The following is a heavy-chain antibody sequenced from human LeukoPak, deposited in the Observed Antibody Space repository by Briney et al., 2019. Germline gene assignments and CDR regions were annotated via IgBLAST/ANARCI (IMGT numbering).Heavy chain of an antibody. J-gene: IGHJ3*02. CDR3: ARDKRPGLDDAFDI. Sequence: GGSLRLSCAASGFTFSTYWMTWVRQAPGKGLEWMANIKQDGSGKYYVDSVKGRFTISRDNAKNSLYLQMNSLRVEDTAVYYCARDKRPGLDDAFDIWGQGTMVTVSS. CDR1: GFTFSTYW. V-gene: IGHV3-7*01. CDR2: IKQDGSGK.